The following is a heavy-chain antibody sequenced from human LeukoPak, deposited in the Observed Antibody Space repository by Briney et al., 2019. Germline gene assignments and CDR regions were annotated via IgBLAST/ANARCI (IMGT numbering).Heavy chain of an antibody. CDR3: ARQGGHYYYMDV. V-gene: IGHV4-59*11. Sequence: SETLSLTCTVSGGFISSHYWSWIRQPPGKGLEWIGYIYYSGSTNYNPSLKSRVTISVDTSKNQFSLKLSSVTAADTAVYYCARQGGHYYYMDVWGKGTTVTVSS. CDR2: IYYSGST. CDR1: GGFISSHY. J-gene: IGHJ6*03. D-gene: IGHD3-16*01.